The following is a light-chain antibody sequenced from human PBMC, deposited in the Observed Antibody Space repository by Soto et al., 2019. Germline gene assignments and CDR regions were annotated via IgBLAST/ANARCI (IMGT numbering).Light chain of an antibody. CDR2: DAS. J-gene: IGKJ4*01. CDR3: QQYATSPLT. CDR1: QSVSDRF. Sequence: EIVLTQSPGSLSLSPGERVTLSCWASQSVSDRFFAWYQQKPGQAPRLLIFDASTRATGIPDRFSGSGSGTDFTLTISRLEPEDFAVYYCQQYATSPLTFGGGTKVEIK. V-gene: IGKV3-20*01.